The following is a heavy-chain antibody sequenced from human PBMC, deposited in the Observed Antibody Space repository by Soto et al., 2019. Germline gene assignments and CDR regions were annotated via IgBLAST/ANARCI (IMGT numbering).Heavy chain of an antibody. Sequence: TLSLTCTVSGGSLSSSSYYWGWIRQPPGKGLEWIGSIYYSGSTYYNPSLKSRVTISVDTSKNQFSLKLSSVTAAYTAVYYCARVEYSSSGGMDVWGQGTTVTVSS. CDR3: ARVEYSSSGGMDV. V-gene: IGHV4-39*01. CDR2: IYYSGST. D-gene: IGHD6-6*01. CDR1: GGSLSSSSYY. J-gene: IGHJ6*02.